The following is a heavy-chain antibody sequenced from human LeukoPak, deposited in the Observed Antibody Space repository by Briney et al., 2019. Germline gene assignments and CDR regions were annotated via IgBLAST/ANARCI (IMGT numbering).Heavy chain of an antibody. V-gene: IGHV1-18*01. J-gene: IGHJ5*02. D-gene: IGHD3-9*01. CDR3: ARVQSDILTGYYGENWFDP. Sequence: ASVKVSCKASGYTFTSYGISWARQAPGQGLEWMGWISAYNGNTNYAQKLQGRVTMTTDTSTSTAYMELRSLRSDDTAVYYCARVQSDILTGYYGENWFDPWGQGTLVTVSS. CDR2: ISAYNGNT. CDR1: GYTFTSYG.